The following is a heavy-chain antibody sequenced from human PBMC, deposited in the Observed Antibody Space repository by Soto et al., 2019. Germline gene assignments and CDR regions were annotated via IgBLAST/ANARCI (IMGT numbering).Heavy chain of an antibody. Sequence: GGSMRLSCAASGFTVNRDYMSWVRQAPGKGLEWVSVIYTGGSTYYADSVKGRFTFSRDNSKNTLYLQMNSLRAEDTAVYYCARAYGGNPALFDPWGQGTLVTVSS. V-gene: IGHV3-53*01. CDR3: ARAYGGNPALFDP. D-gene: IGHD4-17*01. CDR1: GFTVNRDY. CDR2: IYTGGST. J-gene: IGHJ5*02.